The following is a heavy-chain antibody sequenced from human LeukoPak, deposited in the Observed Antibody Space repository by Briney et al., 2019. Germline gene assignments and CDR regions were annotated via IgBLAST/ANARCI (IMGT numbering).Heavy chain of an antibody. D-gene: IGHD2-2*01. Sequence: SETLSLTCTVSGGSISSSRYYWAWIRQSPGKGLEWIGSLYYSGSAYYNPSLKSRVTISVDTSKSQFSLRLSSVTAADTAVYYSARPLGYCSSTSCPQSWFDPWGQGTLVTVSS. J-gene: IGHJ5*02. V-gene: IGHV4-39*07. CDR3: ARPLGYCSSTSCPQSWFDP. CDR1: GGSISSSRYY. CDR2: LYYSGSA.